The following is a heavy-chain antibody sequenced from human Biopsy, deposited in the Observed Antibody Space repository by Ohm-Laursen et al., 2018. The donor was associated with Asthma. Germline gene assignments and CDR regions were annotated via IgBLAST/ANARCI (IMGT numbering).Heavy chain of an antibody. V-gene: IGHV3-30-3*01. CDR2: ISYDGSSI. CDR3: AREGVAGTHIED. D-gene: IGHD6-19*01. J-gene: IGHJ4*02. CDR1: RFTYE. Sequence: SLRLSCAASRFTYEMHWVRQAPGKGLEWVAVISYDGSSIYYADFVKGRFTISRDNSKNTLSLQMNSLTAEDTAVYYCAREGVAGTHIEDWGQGTLVTVSS.